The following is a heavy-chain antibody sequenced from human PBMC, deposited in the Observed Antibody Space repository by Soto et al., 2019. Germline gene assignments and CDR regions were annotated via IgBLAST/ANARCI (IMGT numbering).Heavy chain of an antibody. V-gene: IGHV4-34*01. Sequence: SETLSLTCAVYGGSFSGYYWSWIRQPPGKGLEWIGEINHSGSTNYNPSLKSRVTISVDTSKNQFSLKLSSVTAADTAVYYCARVSGATHYYYYYGMDVWGQGTTVTVSS. J-gene: IGHJ6*02. D-gene: IGHD1-26*01. CDR2: INHSGST. CDR1: GGSFSGYY. CDR3: ARVSGATHYYYYYGMDV.